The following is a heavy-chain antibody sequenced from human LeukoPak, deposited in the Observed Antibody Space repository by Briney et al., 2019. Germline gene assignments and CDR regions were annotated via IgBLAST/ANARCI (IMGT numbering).Heavy chain of an antibody. CDR2: TRFDGSIK. J-gene: IGHJ4*02. V-gene: IGHV3-33*01. Sequence: GGSLRLSCAVSGFIFSDYGFHWVRQAPGKGLEWVAVTRFDGSIKQYADSVKGRFTISRDDSKNTLYPQMNSLKSEDTAVYYCARWGGTRQYYFDYWGRGTLVTVSS. CDR1: GFIFSDYG. D-gene: IGHD1-1*01. CDR3: ARWGGTRQYYFDY.